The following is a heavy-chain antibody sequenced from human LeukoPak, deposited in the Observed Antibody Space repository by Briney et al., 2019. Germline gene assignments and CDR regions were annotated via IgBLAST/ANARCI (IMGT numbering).Heavy chain of an antibody. Sequence: GGSLRLSCAASGFTFSSYAMSWVRQASGKGLEWVSAISGSGGSTYYADSVKGRFTISRDNSKNTLYLQMNSLRAEDTAVYYCAKFMGVGIVVVPAAPPDYWGQGTLVTVSS. CDR1: GFTFSSYA. CDR2: ISGSGGST. D-gene: IGHD2-2*03. V-gene: IGHV3-23*01. CDR3: AKFMGVGIVVVPAAPPDY. J-gene: IGHJ4*02.